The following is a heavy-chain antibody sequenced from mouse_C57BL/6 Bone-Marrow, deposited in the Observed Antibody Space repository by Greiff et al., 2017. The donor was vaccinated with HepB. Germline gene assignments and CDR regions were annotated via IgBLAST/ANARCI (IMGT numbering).Heavy chain of an antibody. V-gene: IGHV5-15*01. J-gene: IGHJ4*01. Sequence: EVKLMESGGGLVQPGGSLKLSCAASGFTFSDYGMAWVRQAPRKGPEWVAFISNLAYSIYYADTVTGRFTISRENAKNTLYLEMSSLRSEDTAMYYCARHEWAHYYGSSPYYAMDYWGQGTSVTVSS. CDR3: ARHEWAHYYGSSPYYAMDY. D-gene: IGHD1-1*01. CDR1: GFTFSDYG. CDR2: ISNLAYSI.